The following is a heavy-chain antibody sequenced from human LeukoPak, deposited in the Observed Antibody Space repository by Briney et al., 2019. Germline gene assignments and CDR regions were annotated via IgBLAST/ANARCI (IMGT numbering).Heavy chain of an antibody. Sequence: GGSLRLSCAASGFTFDDYGMSWVRQAPGKGLEWVSGINWNGGSKDYADSVKGRFTISRDNAKNSLYLQMNSLRAEDTALYYCARIGAVGYYFDYWGQGTLVTVSS. CDR1: GFTFDDYG. V-gene: IGHV3-20*04. J-gene: IGHJ4*02. CDR3: ARIGAVGYYFDY. D-gene: IGHD6-19*01. CDR2: INWNGGSK.